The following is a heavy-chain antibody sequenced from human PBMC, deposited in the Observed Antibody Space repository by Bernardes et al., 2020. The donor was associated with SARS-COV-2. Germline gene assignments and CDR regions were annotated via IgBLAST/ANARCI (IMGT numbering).Heavy chain of an antibody. V-gene: IGHV3-23*01. CDR3: VKDSTPDGAWSFDH. CDR2: IIGNAQQI. CDR1: GFTFSIYA. Sequence: GGSLRLSCAASGFTFSIYAMSWVRQAPGKGPECVSGIIGNAQQIFYADSVKGRFTISRDNSKNTLFLQMNSLRVEDTAIYYCVKDSTPDGAWSFDHWGQGALVTVSS. D-gene: IGHD3-3*01. J-gene: IGHJ4*02.